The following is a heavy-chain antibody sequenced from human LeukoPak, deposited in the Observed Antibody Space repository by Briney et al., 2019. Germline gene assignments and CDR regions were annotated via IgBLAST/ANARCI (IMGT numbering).Heavy chain of an antibody. CDR1: GGSFSGYY. Sequence: SETLSLTCAVYGGSFSGYYWSWIRQHPGKGLEWIGYIYYSGSTYYNPSLKSRVTISVDTSKNQFSLKLSSVTAADTAVYYCASGSRLQFLYWGQGTLVTVSS. D-gene: IGHD5-24*01. V-gene: IGHV4-31*11. CDR3: ASGSRLQFLY. J-gene: IGHJ4*02. CDR2: IYYSGST.